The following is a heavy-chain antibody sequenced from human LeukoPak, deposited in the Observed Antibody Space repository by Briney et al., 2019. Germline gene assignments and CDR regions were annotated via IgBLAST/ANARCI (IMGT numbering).Heavy chain of an antibody. D-gene: IGHD2-2*01. CDR1: GFTFSSYA. CDR2: ISGSGGST. CDR3: AKGLGYCSSTSCSLSDY. J-gene: IGHJ4*02. V-gene: IGHV3-23*01. Sequence: GGSLRLSCAASGFTFSSYAMSSVRQAPGKGLEWVSAISGSGGSTYYADSVKGRFTISRDNSKNTLYLQMNSLRAEDTAVYYCAKGLGYCSSTSCSLSDYWGQGTLVTVSS.